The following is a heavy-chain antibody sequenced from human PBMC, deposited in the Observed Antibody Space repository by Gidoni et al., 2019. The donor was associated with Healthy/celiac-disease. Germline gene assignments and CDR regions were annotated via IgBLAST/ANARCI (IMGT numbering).Heavy chain of an antibody. CDR3: ARNLVPAAMRSYYYGMDV. D-gene: IGHD2-2*01. J-gene: IGHJ6*02. CDR1: GYSFTSYW. CDR2: IDPSDSYT. Sequence: EVQLEQSGAEVKKPGESLRISCKGSGYSFTSYWISWVRQMPGKGLEWMGRIDPSDSYTNYSPSFQGHVTISADKSISTAYLQWSSLKASDTAMYYCARNLVPAAMRSYYYGMDVWGQGTTVTVSS. V-gene: IGHV5-10-1*01.